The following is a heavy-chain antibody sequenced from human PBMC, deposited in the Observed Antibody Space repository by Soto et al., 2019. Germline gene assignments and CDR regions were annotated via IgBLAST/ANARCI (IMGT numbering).Heavy chain of an antibody. CDR1: GYTFTSYY. V-gene: IGHV1-46*01. CDR3: ARPPYPGCINAVCYPLDY. Sequence: ASVKVSCRASGYTFTSYYMHWVRQAPGQGLEWMGIINPSGGSTNYAQKLQGRVAMTRDTSTSTVYMELNSLRSEDTAVYYCARPPYPGCINAVCYPLDYWGQGTLVTVSS. CDR2: INPSGGST. J-gene: IGHJ4*02. D-gene: IGHD2-8*01.